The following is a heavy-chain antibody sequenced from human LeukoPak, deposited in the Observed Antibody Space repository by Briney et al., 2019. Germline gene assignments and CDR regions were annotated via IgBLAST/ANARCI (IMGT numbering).Heavy chain of an antibody. Sequence: TSSETLSLTCSVSGGFISSLYWSWIRQPPGKGLEWIGYIYYTGSTNYNPSLKSRVTMFVDMSKNQFSLRLSSVTAADTAVYYCARDSAYRSSSPFDYWGQGTLVTVSS. CDR2: IYYTGST. CDR3: ARDSAYRSSSPFDY. J-gene: IGHJ4*02. D-gene: IGHD6-6*01. V-gene: IGHV4-59*12. CDR1: GGFISSLY.